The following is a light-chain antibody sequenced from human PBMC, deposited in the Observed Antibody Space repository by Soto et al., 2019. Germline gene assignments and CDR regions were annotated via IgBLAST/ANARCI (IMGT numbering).Light chain of an antibody. V-gene: IGKV3-11*01. CDR1: QSVSSY. CDR2: DAS. CDR3: QQRNSWPLT. Sequence: EIVLTQSPPTLSLSPGERATLSCRASQSVSSYLAWYQQKPGQAPRLLIYDASNRATGIPARFSGSGSGTDFTLAISSLEPEDFAVYYCQQRNSWPLTFGPGTKVDIK. J-gene: IGKJ3*01.